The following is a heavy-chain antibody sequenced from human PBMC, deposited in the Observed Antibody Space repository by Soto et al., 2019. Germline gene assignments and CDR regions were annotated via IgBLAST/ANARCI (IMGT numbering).Heavy chain of an antibody. J-gene: IGHJ6*02. V-gene: IGHV2-70*01. CDR1: GFSLSTSGMC. CDR2: IDWDDDK. D-gene: IGHD3-10*01. CDR3: ARTQLLWFGDKSYYYGMDV. Sequence: PTLVNPTQTLTLTCTFSGFSLSTSGMCVSWIRQPPGKALEWLALIDWDDDKYYSTSLKTRLTISKDTSKNQVVLTMTNMDPVDTATYYCARTQLLWFGDKSYYYGMDVWGQGTTVTVSS.